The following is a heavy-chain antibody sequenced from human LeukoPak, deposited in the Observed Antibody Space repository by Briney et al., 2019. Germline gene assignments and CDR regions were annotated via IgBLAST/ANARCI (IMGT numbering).Heavy chain of an antibody. Sequence: ASVKVSCKASGGTFSSYAISWVRQAPGQGLEWMGRIIPILGIANYAQKFQGRVTITADKSTSTAYMELSSLRSEDTAVYYCAREEMATIHLDYWGQGTLVTVSS. J-gene: IGHJ4*02. V-gene: IGHV1-69*04. CDR1: GGTFSSYA. CDR2: IIPILGIA. CDR3: AREEMATIHLDY. D-gene: IGHD5-24*01.